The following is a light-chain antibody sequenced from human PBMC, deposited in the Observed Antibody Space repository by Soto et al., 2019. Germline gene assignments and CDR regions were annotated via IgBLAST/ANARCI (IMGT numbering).Light chain of an antibody. V-gene: IGLV2-14*01. CDR3: CSYAGSYTFEV. J-gene: IGLJ1*01. CDR2: EVT. Sequence: QSVLAQPASVSGSPGQSITISCTGTTSDIAGYNYVSWYQQHPGKAPKLLIYEVTSRASGVSHRFSGSKSGNTASLTISGLQAEDEADYYCCSYAGSYTFEVFGTGTKVTVL. CDR1: TSDIAGYNY.